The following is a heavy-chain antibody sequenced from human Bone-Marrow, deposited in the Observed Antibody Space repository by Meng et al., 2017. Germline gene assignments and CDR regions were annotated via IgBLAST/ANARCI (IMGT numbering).Heavy chain of an antibody. CDR2: INHSGST. Sequence: QVRAQQWGAGLLKPPETLSLTCAVYGGSFSGYYWSWIRQPPGKGLEWIGEINHSGSTNYNPSLKSRVTISVDTSKNQFSLKLSSVTAADTAVYYCARGVASPIFSTVVTPAFDYWGQGTLVTVSS. D-gene: IGHD4-23*01. J-gene: IGHJ4*02. CDR3: ARGVASPIFSTVVTPAFDY. V-gene: IGHV4-34*01. CDR1: GGSFSGYY.